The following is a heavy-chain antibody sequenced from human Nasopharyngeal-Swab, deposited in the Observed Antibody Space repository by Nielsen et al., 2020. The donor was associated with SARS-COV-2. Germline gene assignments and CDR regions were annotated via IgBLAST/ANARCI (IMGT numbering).Heavy chain of an antibody. CDR2: IYSGGST. Sequence: WIRQPPGKGLEWVSVIYSGGSTYYADSVKGRFTISRDNSKNTLYLQMNSLGAEDTAVYYCARDSVSGYGHGYWGQGTLVTVSS. J-gene: IGHJ4*02. CDR3: ARDSVSGYGHGY. D-gene: IGHD5-12*01. V-gene: IGHV3-53*01.